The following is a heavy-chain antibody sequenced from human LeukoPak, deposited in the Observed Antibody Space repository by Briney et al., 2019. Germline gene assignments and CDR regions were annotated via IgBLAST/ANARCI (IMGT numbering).Heavy chain of an antibody. CDR2: INQDGSEK. CDR1: GFAFSSDW. CDR3: ARTPREGGYYYGMDV. D-gene: IGHD3-16*01. J-gene: IGHJ6*02. V-gene: IGHV3-7*01. Sequence: GGSLRLSCAASGFAFSSDWMSWGRQAPGKGGEGVGDINQDGSEKYSVDSVKGRFTISRDNAKNSLYLQMNSLRAEDTAVYYCARTPREGGYYYGMDVWGQGTTVTVSS.